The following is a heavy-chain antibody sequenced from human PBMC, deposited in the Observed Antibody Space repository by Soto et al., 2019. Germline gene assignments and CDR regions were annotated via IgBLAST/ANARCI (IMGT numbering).Heavy chain of an antibody. CDR1: GGSISSSNW. J-gene: IGHJ4*02. V-gene: IGHV4-4*02. CDR2: IYHSGST. CDR3: ARVKASGVNFDY. D-gene: IGHD3-10*01. Sequence: PSETLSLTCTVSGGSISSSNWWSWVRQPPGKGLEWIGEIYHSGSTNYNPSLKSRVTISVDKSKNQFSLKLSSVTAADTAVYYCARVKASGVNFDYWGQGTLVTVSS.